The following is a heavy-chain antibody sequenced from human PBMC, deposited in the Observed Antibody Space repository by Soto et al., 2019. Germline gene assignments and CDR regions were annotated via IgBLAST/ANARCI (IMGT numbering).Heavy chain of an antibody. V-gene: IGHV3-74*01. CDR3: AVAVAGPTAIGY. J-gene: IGHJ4*02. CDR1: GFTFSSYW. Sequence: EVQLVESGGGLVQPGGSLRLSCAASGFTFSSYWMHWVRQAPGKGLVWVSRINSDGSSTSYADSVKVRFTISRDNAKNPLYPQMNSLRAEDTAVYCCAVAVAGPTAIGYWGQGTLVTVSS. CDR2: INSDGSST. D-gene: IGHD6-19*01.